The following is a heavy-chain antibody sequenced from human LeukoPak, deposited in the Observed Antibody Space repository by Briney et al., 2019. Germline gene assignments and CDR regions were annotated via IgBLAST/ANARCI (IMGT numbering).Heavy chain of an antibody. J-gene: IGHJ4*02. CDR3: ARGGVVRGPYYFDY. D-gene: IGHD3-10*01. CDR1: GGSISSSSYY. V-gene: IGHV4-39*07. Sequence: SETLSLTCTVSGGSISSSSYYWGWIRQPPGKGLEWIGSIYYSGSTYYNPSLKSRVTISVDTSKNQFSLKLSSVTAADTAVYYCARGGVVRGPYYFDYRGQGTLVTVSS. CDR2: IYYSGST.